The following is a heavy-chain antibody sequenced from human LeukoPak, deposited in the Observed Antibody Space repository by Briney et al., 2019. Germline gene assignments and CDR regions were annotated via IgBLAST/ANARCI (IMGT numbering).Heavy chain of an antibody. Sequence: PGGSLRLSCAASGFIFYDYAMHWVRQVPGKGLEWIGYSHSSGDTSYSPSLKSRVTISLDTSKNQFSLRLSSVTAADTAVYFCAKGEYSRTSYYHYYMDVWGKGTTVTVSS. CDR3: AKGEYSRTSYYHYYMDV. CDR1: GFIFYDYA. V-gene: IGHV4-59*01. D-gene: IGHD6-6*01. J-gene: IGHJ6*03. CDR2: SHSSGDT.